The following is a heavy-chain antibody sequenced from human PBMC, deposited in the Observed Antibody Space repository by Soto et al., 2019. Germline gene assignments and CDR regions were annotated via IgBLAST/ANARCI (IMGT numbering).Heavy chain of an antibody. J-gene: IGHJ4*02. CDR2: IDTYNGDT. V-gene: IGHV1-18*04. CDR3: ARGDPQYRSSSFDL. D-gene: IGHD6-6*01. CDR1: GYTFTNNG. Sequence: RASVKVSCKASGYTFTNNGINWVRQAPGRGLEWMGWIDTYNGDTNYAQTLQGRVTLTTDASTTTVYMELRSLKSDDTAAYFCARGDPQYRSSSFDLWGQGTLVTVSS.